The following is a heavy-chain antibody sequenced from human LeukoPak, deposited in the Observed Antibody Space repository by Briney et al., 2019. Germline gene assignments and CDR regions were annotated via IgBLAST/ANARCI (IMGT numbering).Heavy chain of an antibody. CDR3: ARVGYYYVDNAFDI. CDR1: GGSFSGYY. D-gene: IGHD3-22*01. J-gene: IGHJ3*02. CDR2: INHSGST. V-gene: IGHV4-34*01. Sequence: SETLSLTCAVYGGSFSGYYWSWIRQPPGKGLEWIGEINHSGSTNYNPSLKSRVTISVDTSKNQFSLKLSSVTAADTAVYYCARVGYYYVDNAFDIWGQGTMVTVSS.